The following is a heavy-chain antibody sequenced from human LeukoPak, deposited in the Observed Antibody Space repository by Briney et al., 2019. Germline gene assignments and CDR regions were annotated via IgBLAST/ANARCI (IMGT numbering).Heavy chain of an antibody. J-gene: IGHJ4*02. CDR3: AREGVWQWLDYFDY. CDR1: GGSISSGGYY. Sequence: SETLSLTCTVSGGSISSGGYYWSWIRQPPGKGLEWIGYIYHSGSTYYNPSLKSRVTISVDRSKNQFSLKLSSVTAADTAVYYCAREGVWQWLDYFDYWGQGTLVTVSS. V-gene: IGHV4-30-2*01. CDR2: IYHSGST. D-gene: IGHD6-19*01.